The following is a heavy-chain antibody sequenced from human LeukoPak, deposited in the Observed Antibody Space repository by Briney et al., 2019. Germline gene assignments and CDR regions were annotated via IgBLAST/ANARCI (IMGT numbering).Heavy chain of an antibody. CDR1: GYSFTSYG. J-gene: IGHJ5*02. Sequence: ASVKVSCTASGYSFTSYGISWVRQAPGQGLEWMGWISAYNGNTNYAQKLQGRVTMTTDTSTSTAYMELRSLRSDDTAVYYCARERGILWFGELFSWGQGTLVTVSS. V-gene: IGHV1-18*01. D-gene: IGHD3-10*01. CDR3: ARERGILWFGELFS. CDR2: ISAYNGNT.